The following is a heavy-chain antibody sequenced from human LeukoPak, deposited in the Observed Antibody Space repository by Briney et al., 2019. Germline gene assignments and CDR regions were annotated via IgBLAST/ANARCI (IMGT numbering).Heavy chain of an antibody. CDR1: GYTFTGYY. D-gene: IGHD2-2*01. J-gene: IGHJ5*02. Sequence: ASVKVSCKASGYTFTGYYMHWVRQAPGQGLEWMGWINPNSGGTNYAQKFQGRVTMTRDTSISTAYMELSRLRSDDTAVYYCARVGAKGLVPAATVNWFDPWGQGTLVTVSS. CDR2: INPNSGGT. CDR3: ARVGAKGLVPAATVNWFDP. V-gene: IGHV1-2*02.